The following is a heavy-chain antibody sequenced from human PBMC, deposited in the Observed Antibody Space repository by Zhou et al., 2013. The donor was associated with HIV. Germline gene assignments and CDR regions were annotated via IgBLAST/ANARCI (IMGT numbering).Heavy chain of an antibody. CDR2: ILPNSGAT. V-gene: IGHV1-2*02. Sequence: QVQLVQSGAEVRKPGASVRVSCKTSGYTFTDYYMHWVRQAPGQGLEWMGWILPNSGATKYAQRFQGRVTMTRDTSISTVYMELRGLRSDDTALYYCASYGPGYNWMYSWGQGTLVTVSS. D-gene: IGHD1-20*01. CDR1: GYTFTDYY. J-gene: IGHJ4*02. CDR3: ASYGPGYNWMYS.